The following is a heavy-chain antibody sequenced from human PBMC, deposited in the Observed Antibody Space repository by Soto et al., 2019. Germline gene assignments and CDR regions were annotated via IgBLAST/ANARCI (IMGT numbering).Heavy chain of an antibody. Sequence: LRLSCAASGFTFSSYAMSWVRQAPGKGLEWVSAISGSGGSTYYADSVKGRLTISRDNSKNTLYLQTNSLRAEDTAVYYCAKDTAAAEHWGQGTLVTVSS. CDR1: GFTFSSYA. J-gene: IGHJ1*01. CDR2: ISGSGGST. CDR3: AKDTAAAEH. D-gene: IGHD6-13*01. V-gene: IGHV3-23*01.